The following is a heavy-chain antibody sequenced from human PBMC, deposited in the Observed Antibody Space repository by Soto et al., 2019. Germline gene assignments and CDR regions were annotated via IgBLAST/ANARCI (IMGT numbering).Heavy chain of an antibody. CDR1: GFTFSSYS. CDR2: ISSSSSYI. V-gene: IGHV3-21*01. CDR3: ARDALAYSSSPGRQNNWFDH. J-gene: IGHJ5*02. Sequence: GGSLRLSCAASGFTFSSYSMNWVRQAPGKGLEWVSSISSSSSYIYYADSVKGRFTISRDNAKNSLYLQMNSLRAEDTAVYYCARDALAYSSSPGRQNNWFDHWGQGTPVTASS. D-gene: IGHD6-6*01.